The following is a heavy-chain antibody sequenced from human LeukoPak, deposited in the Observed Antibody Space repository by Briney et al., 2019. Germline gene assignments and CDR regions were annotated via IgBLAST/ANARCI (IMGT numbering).Heavy chain of an antibody. CDR3: AKDYGYSSSWYDY. D-gene: IGHD6-13*01. J-gene: IGHJ4*02. CDR1: GFTFDDYG. V-gene: IGHV3-9*01. CDR2: ISWNSASV. Sequence: GGSLRLSCEASGFTFDDYGMHWVRQAPGKGLEWASTISWNSASVGYVDSVKGRFTISRDNAKKTLYLQMNGLRPEDTALYYCAKDYGYSSSWYDYWGQGTLVTVSS.